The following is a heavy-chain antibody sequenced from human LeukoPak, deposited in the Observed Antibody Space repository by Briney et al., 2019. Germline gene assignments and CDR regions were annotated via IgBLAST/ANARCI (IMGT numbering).Heavy chain of an antibody. D-gene: IGHD3-22*01. V-gene: IGHV1-69*04. J-gene: IGHJ5*02. CDR3: ARVGYYDSSGYYNWFDP. CDR1: GGTFTSYA. Sequence: GSSVKVSCKASGGTFTSYAISWVRQAPGQGLEWMGRIIPILGIANYAQKFQGRVTITADKSTSTAYMELSSLRSEDTAVYYCARVGYYDSSGYYNWFDPWGQGTLVTVSS. CDR2: IIPILGIA.